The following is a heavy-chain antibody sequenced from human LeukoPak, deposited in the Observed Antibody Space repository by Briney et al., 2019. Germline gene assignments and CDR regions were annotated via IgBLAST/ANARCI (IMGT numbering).Heavy chain of an antibody. V-gene: IGHV4-59*01. Sequence: PSETLSLTCAVYGGSFSGYYWSWIRQPPGKGLEWIGYIYYSGSTNYNPSLKSRVTISVDTSKNQFSLKLSSVTAADTAVYYCARGGCSGGSCYLDYWGQGTLVTVSS. J-gene: IGHJ4*02. CDR3: ARGGCSGGSCYLDY. D-gene: IGHD2-15*01. CDR2: IYYSGST. CDR1: GGSFSGYY.